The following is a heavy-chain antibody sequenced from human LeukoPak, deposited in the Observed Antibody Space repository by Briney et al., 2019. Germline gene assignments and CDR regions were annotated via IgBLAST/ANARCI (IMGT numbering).Heavy chain of an antibody. CDR1: GDSISSYY. J-gene: IGHJ4*02. V-gene: IGHV4-59*01. D-gene: IGHD6-13*01. CDR3: ATGYSSTWYYFDY. CDR2: IYHSGST. Sequence: SETLSLTCTVSGDSISSYYWSWLRQPPGKGLEWLGYIYHSGSTNYNPSLKSRVTISADTSKDQFSLKLASVTAADTAVYYCATGYSSTWYYFDYWGQGTLVSVS.